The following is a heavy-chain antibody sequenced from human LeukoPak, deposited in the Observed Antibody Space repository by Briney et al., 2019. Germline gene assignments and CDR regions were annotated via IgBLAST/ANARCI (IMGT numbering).Heavy chain of an antibody. D-gene: IGHD3-10*01. V-gene: IGHV4-61*05. J-gene: IGHJ4*02. Sequence: SETLSLTCTVSGGSISSSSYYWGWIRQPPGKGLEWIGYIYYSGSTNYNPSLKSRVTISVDTSKNQFSLKLSSVTAADTAVYYCASGGYYYGSGSPYYFDYWGQGTLVTVSS. CDR2: IYYSGST. CDR1: GGSISSSSYY. CDR3: ASGGYYYGSGSPYYFDY.